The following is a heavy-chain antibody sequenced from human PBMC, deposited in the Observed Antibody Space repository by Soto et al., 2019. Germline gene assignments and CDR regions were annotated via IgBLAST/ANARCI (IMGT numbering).Heavy chain of an antibody. CDR1: GFTFSGYG. Sequence: GSLRLYCAASGFTFSGYGMHWVRQAPGTGLEWVAVISYDGSKYYADSVKGRFTISRDNSKNSLYLQINSLRPEDTAVYYCAKAFPTWLADYFYSSSGTDVLYQGTTVTV. D-gene: IGHD2-15*01. V-gene: IGHV3-30*18. CDR2: ISYDGSK. J-gene: IGHJ6*02. CDR3: AKAFPTWLADYFYSSSGTDV.